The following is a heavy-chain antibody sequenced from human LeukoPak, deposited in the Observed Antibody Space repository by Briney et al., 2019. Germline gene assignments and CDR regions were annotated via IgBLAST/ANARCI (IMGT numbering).Heavy chain of an antibody. V-gene: IGHV3-23*01. CDR1: GFTFSGSA. D-gene: IGHD2-2*01. J-gene: IGHJ4*02. CDR3: AKDVPAGYFDS. Sequence: GGSLRLSCAASGFTFSGSAMSWVRQAPGKGLEWVSGISGSGGSTFYADSVKGRFTISRDNSKNTLYLQMNSLRAEDTALYYCAKDVPAGYFDSWGQGTLVTVSS. CDR2: ISGSGGST.